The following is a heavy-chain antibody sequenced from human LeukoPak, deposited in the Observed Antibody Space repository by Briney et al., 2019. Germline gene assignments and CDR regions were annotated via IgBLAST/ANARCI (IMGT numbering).Heavy chain of an antibody. Sequence: HSGGSLRLSCAASGFTFSSYAMSWVRQAPGKGLEWVSAISGSGGSTYYADSVKGRFTLSRDNSKNTLYLQMNSLRAEDTAVYYCAKDPPPAYCGGDCYFDYWGQGTLVTVSS. CDR1: GFTFSSYA. V-gene: IGHV3-23*01. CDR3: AKDPPPAYCGGDCYFDY. J-gene: IGHJ4*02. D-gene: IGHD2-21*02. CDR2: ISGSGGST.